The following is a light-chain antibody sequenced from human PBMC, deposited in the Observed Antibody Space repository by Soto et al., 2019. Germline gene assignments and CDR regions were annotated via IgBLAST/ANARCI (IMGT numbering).Light chain of an antibody. V-gene: IGLV2-14*01. CDR1: SSDVGSYNY. J-gene: IGLJ3*02. CDR3: LSYTSANTRV. Sequence: QSALTQPASVSGSPGQSITISCTGTSSDVGSYNYVSWYQHHPGKAPKLMIYEVNNRPSGVSNRFSGSKSGNTASLTISGLQPEDEADYYCLSYTSANTRVFGGGTKVTVL. CDR2: EVN.